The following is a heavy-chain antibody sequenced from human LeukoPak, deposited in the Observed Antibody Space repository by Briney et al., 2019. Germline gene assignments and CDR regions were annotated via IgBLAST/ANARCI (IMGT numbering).Heavy chain of an antibody. Sequence: SNALTLPCTVSGGSVNSVDYCWSRIRKNQRKGLEWIGYIYYSGSTYYNPSLKSRVTISVDTSKNQFSLKLSSVTAADTAVYYCARVVYSSYYYYYYMDVWGKGTTVTVSS. CDR2: IYYSGST. CDR1: GGSVNSVDYC. J-gene: IGHJ6*03. V-gene: IGHV4-30-4*02. D-gene: IGHD4-11*01. CDR3: ARVVYSSYYYYYYMDV.